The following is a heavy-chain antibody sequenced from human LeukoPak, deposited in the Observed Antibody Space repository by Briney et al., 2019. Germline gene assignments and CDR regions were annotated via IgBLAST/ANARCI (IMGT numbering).Heavy chain of an antibody. CDR2: IYHSGST. Sequence: PSETLSLTCAVSGGSISSGGYSWSWIRQPPGKGLEWIGYIYHSGSTYYNPSLKSRATISVDSSKNQFSLKLSSVTAADTAVYYCARGSRSSTSGHFDYWGQGTLVTVSS. CDR3: ARGSRSSTSGHFDY. V-gene: IGHV4-30-2*01. CDR1: GGSISSGGYS. D-gene: IGHD2-2*01. J-gene: IGHJ4*02.